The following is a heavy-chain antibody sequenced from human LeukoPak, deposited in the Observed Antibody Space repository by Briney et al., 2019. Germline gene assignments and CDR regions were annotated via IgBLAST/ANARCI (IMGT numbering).Heavy chain of an antibody. Sequence: GGSLRLSCAASRFTFSSYSMNWVRQAPGKGLEWVSSISSSSIYIYYADSVKGRFTISRDNAKNSLYLQMNSLRAEDTAVYYCARDSSSSLYYYYYMDVWGKGTTVTVSS. D-gene: IGHD6-6*01. V-gene: IGHV3-21*01. J-gene: IGHJ6*03. CDR2: ISSSSIYI. CDR1: RFTFSSYS. CDR3: ARDSSSSLYYYYYMDV.